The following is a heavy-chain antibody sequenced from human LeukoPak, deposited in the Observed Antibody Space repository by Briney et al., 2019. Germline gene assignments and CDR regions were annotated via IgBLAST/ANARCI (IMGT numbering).Heavy chain of an antibody. CDR1: GYTFTRYY. CDR3: ARSSGRSPNRDYMDV. D-gene: IGHD1-14*01. CDR2: INASGGST. V-gene: IGHV1-46*01. Sequence: ASVKVSCKASGYTFTRYYMHWVRQAPGQRLEWMGIINASGGSTSYAQKFQGRVTMTRDTSTSTVYMELSSLRSDDTAMYYCARSSGRSPNRDYMDVWGKGTTVTISS. J-gene: IGHJ6*03.